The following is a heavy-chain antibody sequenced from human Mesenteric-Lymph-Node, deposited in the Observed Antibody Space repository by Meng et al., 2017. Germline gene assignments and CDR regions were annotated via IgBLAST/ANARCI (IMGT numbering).Heavy chain of an antibody. D-gene: IGHD3-10*01. V-gene: IGHV3-74*01. J-gene: IGHJ4*02. CDR3: ADITAGF. CDR2: INTDGSNT. Sequence: EVQLVGSGGGLVQPGGSLRLSCAASGFSFSNYWMHWFRQAPGKGLVWVSFINTDGSNTAYADSVKGRFTISRDNAKNTLYLQMNSLRVEDTAIYYCADITAGFWGQGTLVTVSS. CDR1: GFSFSNYW.